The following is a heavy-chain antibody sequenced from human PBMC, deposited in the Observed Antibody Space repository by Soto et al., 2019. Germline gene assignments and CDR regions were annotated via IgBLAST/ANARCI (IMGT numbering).Heavy chain of an antibody. CDR1: GGSISSGGYY. V-gene: IGHV4-31*03. Sequence: SETLSLTCTVSGGSISSGGYYWSWIRQHPGKGLEWIGYIYYSGSTYYNPSLKSRVTISVDTSKNQFSLKLSSVTAADTAVYYCARAGILPGYPDYWGKGTLVTVSS. J-gene: IGHJ4*02. D-gene: IGHD3-9*01. CDR2: IYYSGST. CDR3: ARAGILPGYPDY.